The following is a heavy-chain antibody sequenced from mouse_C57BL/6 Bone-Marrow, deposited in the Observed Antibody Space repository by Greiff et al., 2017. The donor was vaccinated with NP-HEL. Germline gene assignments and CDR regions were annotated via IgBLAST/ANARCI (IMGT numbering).Heavy chain of an antibody. D-gene: IGHD1-1*01. CDR2: ISDGGSYT. V-gene: IGHV5-4*01. J-gene: IGHJ1*03. CDR3: AIDRTTVERGYFDV. Sequence: EVQVVESGGGLVKPGGSLKLSCAASGFTFSSYAMSWVRQTPEKRLAWVATISDGGSYTYYPDNVKGRFTISRDNAKNNLYLQMSHLKSADTAMYYCAIDRTTVERGYFDVWGTGTTVTVSS. CDR1: GFTFSSYA.